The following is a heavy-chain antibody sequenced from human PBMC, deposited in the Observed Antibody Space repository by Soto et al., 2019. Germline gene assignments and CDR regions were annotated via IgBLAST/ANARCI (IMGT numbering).Heavy chain of an antibody. CDR2: ISGSGGST. J-gene: IGHJ5*02. Sequence: EVQLLESGGGLVQPGGSLRLSCAASGFTLSSYAMSWVRQAPGKGLEWVSAISGSGGSTYYADSVKGRFTISRDNSKNTLYLQMNSLRAEDTVVYYCAKGEIVVVTATSNWFDPWGQGTLVTVSS. V-gene: IGHV3-23*01. CDR3: AKGEIVVVTATSNWFDP. CDR1: GFTLSSYA. D-gene: IGHD2-21*02.